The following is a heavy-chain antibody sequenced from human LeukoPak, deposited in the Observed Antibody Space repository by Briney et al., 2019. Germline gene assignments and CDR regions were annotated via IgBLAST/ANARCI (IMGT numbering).Heavy chain of an antibody. D-gene: IGHD6-19*01. CDR3: ARAPRNSSGWYGDAFDI. CDR2: INPSGGST. V-gene: IGHV1-46*01. CDR1: GYTFTSYY. J-gene: IGHJ3*02. Sequence: ASVKVSCKASGYTFTSYYMHWVRQAPGQGLEWMGIINPSGGSTSYAQKFQGRVTMTRDTSTSTAYMELSSLRSEDTAVYYCARAPRNSSGWYGDAFDIWGQGTMVTVSS.